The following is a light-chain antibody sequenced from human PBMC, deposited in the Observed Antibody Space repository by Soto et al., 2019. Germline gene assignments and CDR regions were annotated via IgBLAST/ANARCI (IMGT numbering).Light chain of an antibody. CDR3: QQYGSSPPGIT. CDR1: QSVSSSY. Sequence: EIVLTQSPGTLSFSPGERATLSCRASQSVSSSYLAWYQQKPSQAPRLLIYGASSRATGIPDRFSGSGSGTDFTLTISRLEPEDFAVYYCQQYGSSPPGITFGQGTRLEIK. J-gene: IGKJ5*01. CDR2: GAS. V-gene: IGKV3-20*01.